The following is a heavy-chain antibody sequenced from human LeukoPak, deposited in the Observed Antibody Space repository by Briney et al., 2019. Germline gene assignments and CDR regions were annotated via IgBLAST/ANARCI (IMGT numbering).Heavy chain of an antibody. CDR2: INHSGST. CDR3: ASEHMYYYDSSGYYPPAHY. J-gene: IGHJ4*02. Sequence: PSETLSLTCAVYGGSFSGYYWSWIRQPPGKGLEWIGEINHSGSTNYNPSLKSRVTISVDTSKNQFSLKLSSVTAADTAVYYCASEHMYYYDSSGYYPPAHYWGQGTLVTVSS. CDR1: GGSFSGYY. V-gene: IGHV4-34*01. D-gene: IGHD3-22*01.